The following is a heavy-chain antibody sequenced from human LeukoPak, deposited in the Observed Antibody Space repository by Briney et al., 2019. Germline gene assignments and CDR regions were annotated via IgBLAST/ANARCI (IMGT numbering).Heavy chain of an antibody. V-gene: IGHV4-4*07. D-gene: IGHD3-22*01. Sequence: SETLSLTCTVSGGSISSYCWSWIRQPAGKGLEWIGRIYTSGSTNYNPSLKSRVTMSVDTSKNQFSLKLSSVTAADTAVYYCARVLDYYDSSGSPAFDIWGQGTMVTVSS. J-gene: IGHJ3*02. CDR1: GGSISSYC. CDR3: ARVLDYYDSSGSPAFDI. CDR2: IYTSGST.